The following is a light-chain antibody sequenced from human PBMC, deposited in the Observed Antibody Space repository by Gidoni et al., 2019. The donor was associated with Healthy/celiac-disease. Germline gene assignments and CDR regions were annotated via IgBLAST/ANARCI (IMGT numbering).Light chain of an antibody. CDR2: LGS. CDR3: MQALQTPLT. CDR1: QSLLNSNGYKY. J-gene: IGKJ4*01. Sequence: DIVMTQSSLSLPVTPGEPASIYCRSSQSLLNSNGYKYLDWYLQKPGQSPQLLIYLGSNRASGVPDRFSGSGSGTDFTLKSSRVEAEDVGVYYCMQALQTPLTFGGGTKVEIK. V-gene: IGKV2-28*01.